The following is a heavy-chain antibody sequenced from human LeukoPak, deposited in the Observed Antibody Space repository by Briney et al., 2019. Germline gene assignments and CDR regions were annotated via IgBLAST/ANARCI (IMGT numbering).Heavy chain of an antibody. V-gene: IGHV1-69*04. J-gene: IGHJ4*02. CDR3: AREGTANYYDSSGYYASDY. CDR1: GGTFSSYA. Sequence: GASVKVSCKASGGTFSSYAISWVRQAPGQGLEWMGRIIPILGIANYAQKFQGRVTITADKSTSTAYMELSSPRSEDTAVYYCAREGTANYYDSSGYYASDYWGQGTLVTVSS. D-gene: IGHD3-22*01. CDR2: IIPILGIA.